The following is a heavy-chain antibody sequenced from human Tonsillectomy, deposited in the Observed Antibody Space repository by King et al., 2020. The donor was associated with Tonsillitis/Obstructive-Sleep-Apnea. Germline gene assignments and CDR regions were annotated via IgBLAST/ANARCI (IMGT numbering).Heavy chain of an antibody. J-gene: IGHJ4*02. D-gene: IGHD2-2*01. CDR1: GFTFSSYA. Sequence: VQLVESGGGVVQPGRSLRLSCAASGFTFSSYAMHWVRQAPGKGLEWVAVISYDGSNKYYADSVKGRFTISRDNSKNTLYLQMNSLRAEDTAVYYCARGVNVVIPAATYYFDYWGQGTLVTVSS. CDR2: ISYDGSNK. CDR3: ARGVNVVIPAATYYFDY. V-gene: IGHV3-30*01.